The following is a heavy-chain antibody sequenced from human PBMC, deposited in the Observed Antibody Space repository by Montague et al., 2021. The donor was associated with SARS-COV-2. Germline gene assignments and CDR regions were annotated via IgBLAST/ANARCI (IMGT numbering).Heavy chain of an antibody. CDR2: IYYSGST. V-gene: IGHV4-31*03. CDR3: ARLTAGYCSGGSCYWGTGFDY. D-gene: IGHD2-15*01. Sequence: TLSLTCTVSGGSISSGGYYWSWIRQHPGKGLEWIGYIYYSGSTYYNSSLESRVTISVDTSKNQFSLKLSSVTAADTAVYYCARLTAGYCSGGSCYWGTGFDYWGQGTLVTVSS. CDR1: GGSISSGGYY. J-gene: IGHJ4*02.